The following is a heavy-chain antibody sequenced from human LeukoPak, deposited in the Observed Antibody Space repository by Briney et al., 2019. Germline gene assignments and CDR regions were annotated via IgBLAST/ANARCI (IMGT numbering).Heavy chain of an antibody. J-gene: IGHJ3*02. CDR3: ARDRDGYDEGDAFDI. D-gene: IGHD5-12*01. V-gene: IGHV4-4*07. Sequence: SETLSLTCTVSGGSISSYYWSWIRQTAGKGLEWIARIYTSGSTNYNPSLKSRVTMSLDTSKNQFSLKLSSVTAADTAVYYCARDRDGYDEGDAFDIWGQGTMVTVSS. CDR2: IYTSGST. CDR1: GGSISSYY.